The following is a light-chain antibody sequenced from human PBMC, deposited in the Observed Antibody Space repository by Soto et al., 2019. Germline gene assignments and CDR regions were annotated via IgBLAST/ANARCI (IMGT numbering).Light chain of an antibody. CDR2: DVN. Sequence: QPVLAQPPSASGSPGQSVTISCTGTSSDIGAYNYVSWYQQYPGKAPKLIIYDVNQRPSGVPDRFSGSKSGNTASLTVSGLQAEDEAVYYCNSFAGGAHVVFGGGTKLTVL. J-gene: IGLJ2*01. CDR1: SSDIGAYNY. V-gene: IGLV2-8*01. CDR3: NSFAGGAHVV.